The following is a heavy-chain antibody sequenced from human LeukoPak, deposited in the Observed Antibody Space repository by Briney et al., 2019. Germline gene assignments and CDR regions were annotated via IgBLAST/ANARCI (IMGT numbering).Heavy chain of an antibody. V-gene: IGHV4-34*01. J-gene: IGHJ4*02. Sequence: SETLSLTCAVYGGSFSGYYWSWIRQPPGKGLEWIGEINHSGSTNYNPSLKSRVTISVDTSKNQFSLKLSSVTAADTAVYYCAGLLRLGELSSPRDYWGQGTLVTVSS. CDR1: GGSFSGYY. CDR2: INHSGST. CDR3: AGLLRLGELSSPRDY. D-gene: IGHD3-16*02.